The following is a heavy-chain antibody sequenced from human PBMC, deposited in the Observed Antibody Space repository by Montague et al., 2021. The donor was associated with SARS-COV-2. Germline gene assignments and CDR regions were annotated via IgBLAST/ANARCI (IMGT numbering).Heavy chain of an antibody. CDR1: GGSLSGYY. D-gene: IGHD3-10*01. Sequence: SETLSLTCAVYGGSLSGYYWSWIRQPPGKGLEWIGEINHSGSTNYNPSLKSRVTISVDTSKNQFSLKLSSVTAADTAVYYCARVRYYGSGISLGMDVWGQGTTVAVSS. CDR2: INHSGST. CDR3: ARVRYYGSGISLGMDV. J-gene: IGHJ6*02. V-gene: IGHV4-34*01.